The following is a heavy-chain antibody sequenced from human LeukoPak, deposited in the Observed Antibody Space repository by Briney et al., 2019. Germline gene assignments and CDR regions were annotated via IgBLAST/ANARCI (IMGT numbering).Heavy chain of an antibody. J-gene: IGHJ4*02. D-gene: IGHD6-13*01. V-gene: IGHV4-59*01. CDR3: ASQYSSSLFYFDY. Sequence: SETLSLTCTVSGGSISSYYWSWIRQPPGKGLEWIGYIYYSGSANYNPSLKSRVTISVNTSKNQFSLKLSSVTAADTAVYYCASQYSSSLFYFDYWGQGTLVTVSS. CDR2: IYYSGSA. CDR1: GGSISSYY.